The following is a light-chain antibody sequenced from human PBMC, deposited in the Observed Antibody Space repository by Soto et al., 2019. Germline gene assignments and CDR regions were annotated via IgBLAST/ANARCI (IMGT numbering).Light chain of an antibody. CDR2: EVT. J-gene: IGLJ2*01. CDR3: SSYRGSTNFL. CDR1: SSDVGGYNY. Sequence: QSALTQPPSASGSPGQSVAISCTGTSSDVGGYNYVSWYQQHPGKAPKLMIYEVTKRPSGVPDRFSGSKSGNTASLTVSGLQAEDEADYYCSSYRGSTNFLFGGGTKVTVL. V-gene: IGLV2-8*01.